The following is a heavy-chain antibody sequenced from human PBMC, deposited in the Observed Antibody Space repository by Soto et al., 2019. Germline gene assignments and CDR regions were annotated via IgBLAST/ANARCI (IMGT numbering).Heavy chain of an antibody. V-gene: IGHV1-3*01. Sequence: ASVKVSCKASGYTFTSYAMHWVRQAPGQRLEWMGWINAGNGNTKYSQKFQGRVTITGDTSASTAYMELSSLRSEDTAVYYCARDQERYFDWLSLDYYYGMDVWGQGTTVTVSS. D-gene: IGHD3-9*01. CDR2: INAGNGNT. CDR1: GYTFTSYA. J-gene: IGHJ6*02. CDR3: ARDQERYFDWLSLDYYYGMDV.